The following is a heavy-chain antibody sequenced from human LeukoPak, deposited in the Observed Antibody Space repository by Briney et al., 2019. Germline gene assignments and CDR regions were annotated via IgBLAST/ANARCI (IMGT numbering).Heavy chain of an antibody. CDR1: GGSFSGYY. Sequence: PSETLSLTCAVYGGSFSGYYWSWIRQPPGKGLEWIGEINHSGSTNYNPSLKSRVTISVDTSKNQCSLKLSSVTAADTAVYYCARGSGSYGYWGQGTLVTVSS. CDR3: ARGSGSYGY. J-gene: IGHJ4*02. V-gene: IGHV4-34*01. D-gene: IGHD2-21*01. CDR2: INHSGST.